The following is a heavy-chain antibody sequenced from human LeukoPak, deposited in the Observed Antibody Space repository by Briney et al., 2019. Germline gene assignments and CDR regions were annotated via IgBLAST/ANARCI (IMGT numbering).Heavy chain of an antibody. CDR3: ARAGSNYPYYYCMDV. D-gene: IGHD6-6*01. J-gene: IGHJ6*03. CDR2: INTNTGNP. CDR1: GYTFTSYA. Sequence: EASVKVSCKASGYTFTSYAMNWVRQAPGQGLEWMGWINTNTGNPTYAQGFTGRFVFSLDTSVSTAYLQISSLKAEDTAVYYCARAGSNYPYYYCMDVWGKGTTVTVSS. V-gene: IGHV7-4-1*02.